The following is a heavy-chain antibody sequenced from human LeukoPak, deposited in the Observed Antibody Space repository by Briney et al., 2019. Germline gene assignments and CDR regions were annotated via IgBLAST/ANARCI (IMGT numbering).Heavy chain of an antibody. CDR1: GFTFSSYG. Sequence: GRSLRLSCAASGFTFSSYGMHWVRQAPGKGLEWVAVIWYDGSNKYYADSVKGRFTISRDNSKNTLYLQMNSLRAEDTAVYYCARDRSSSWSHYFDYWGQGTLVTVSS. CDR3: ARDRSSSWSHYFDY. J-gene: IGHJ4*02. V-gene: IGHV3-33*01. D-gene: IGHD6-13*01. CDR2: IWYDGSNK.